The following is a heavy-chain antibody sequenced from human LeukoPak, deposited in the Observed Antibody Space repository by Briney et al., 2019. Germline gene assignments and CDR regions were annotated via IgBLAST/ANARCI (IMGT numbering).Heavy chain of an antibody. J-gene: IGHJ4*02. CDR2: ISGSGGST. CDR3: AKDQRRLPHVDFDY. Sequence: TGGSLRLSCAASGFTFSSYAMSWVRQAPGKGLEWVSAISGSGGSTYYADSVKGRFTISRDNSKNTLYLQMNSLRAEDTAVYYCAKDQRRLPHVDFDYWGQGTLVTVSS. D-gene: IGHD5-18*01. V-gene: IGHV3-23*01. CDR1: GFTFSSYA.